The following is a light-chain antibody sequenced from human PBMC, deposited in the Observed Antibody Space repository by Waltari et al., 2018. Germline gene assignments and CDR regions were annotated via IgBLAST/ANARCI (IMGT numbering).Light chain of an antibody. V-gene: IGKV1-39*01. J-gene: IGKJ1*01. Sequence: DFQMTQSPSSLSASVGARVTITCRASQDIAGHLNWYQQKPGNGPKLLMYFTSRLESGVPSRFSGSGSGTEFTLIISSLQPEDFATYYCQQYKSRPWTFGQGTKVESK. CDR1: QDIAGH. CDR2: FTS. CDR3: QQYKSRPWT.